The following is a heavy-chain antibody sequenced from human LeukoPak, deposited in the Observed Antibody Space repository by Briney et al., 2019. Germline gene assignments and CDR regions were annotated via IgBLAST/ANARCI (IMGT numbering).Heavy chain of an antibody. J-gene: IGHJ4*02. CDR3: VKEGAAPGPDFVS. V-gene: IGHV4-4*07. Sequence: SETLSLTCTVSGASIRNYYWSWIRQPAGKGLEWIGRIEPSGSTKYNPSLKSRVTMSVDTSKNQFSLKLNSVTAADTAVYYCVKEGAAPGPDFVSWGQGTLVIVSS. D-gene: IGHD6-13*01. CDR2: IEPSGST. CDR1: GASIRNYY.